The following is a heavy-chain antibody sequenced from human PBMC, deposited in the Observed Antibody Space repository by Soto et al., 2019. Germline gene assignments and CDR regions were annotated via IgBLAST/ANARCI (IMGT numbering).Heavy chain of an antibody. Sequence: EVQLVESGGGLVQPGGSLRLSCAASGFSLSSYWMSWVRQAPGKGLEWVANMNQDGSESDYVGSVKGRFTFTRDHAKNSLYLQMNSLRDEDTVVYYCARLSTSAGRRDLACWCQGTVVTVSS. CDR1: GFSLSSYW. V-gene: IGHV3-7*01. CDR2: MNQDGSES. J-gene: IGHJ4*02. CDR3: ARLSTSAGRRDLAC.